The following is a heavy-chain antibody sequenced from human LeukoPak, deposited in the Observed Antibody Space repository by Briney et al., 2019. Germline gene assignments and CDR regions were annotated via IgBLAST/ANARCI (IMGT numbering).Heavy chain of an antibody. CDR2: IYPGDSDT. Sequence: GESLKISCKGSGHSFTSYWIGWVRQMPGKGLEWMGIIYPGDSDTRYSPSFQGQVTISADKSISTAYLQWSSLKASDTAMYYCARHTYYYDSSGYYYVGAFDIWGQGTMVTVSS. D-gene: IGHD3-22*01. CDR3: ARHTYYYDSSGYYYVGAFDI. V-gene: IGHV5-51*01. J-gene: IGHJ3*02. CDR1: GHSFTSYW.